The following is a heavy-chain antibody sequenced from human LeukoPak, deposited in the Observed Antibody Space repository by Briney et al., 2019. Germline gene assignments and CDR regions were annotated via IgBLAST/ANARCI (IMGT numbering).Heavy chain of an antibody. CDR2: ISSSGSTI. Sequence: GGSLRLSCAASGFTLSTDSMNWVRQAPGKGLEWVSYISSSGSTIYYADSVKGRFTISRDNAKNSLYLQMNSLRAEDTAVYYCARVSVTPYYYYYYMDVWGKGTTVTVSS. CDR1: GFTLSTDS. CDR3: ARVSVTPYYYYYYMDV. D-gene: IGHD4-11*01. J-gene: IGHJ6*03. V-gene: IGHV3-48*04.